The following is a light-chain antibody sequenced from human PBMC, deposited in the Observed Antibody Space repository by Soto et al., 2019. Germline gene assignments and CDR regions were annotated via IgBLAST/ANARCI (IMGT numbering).Light chain of an antibody. Sequence: EIVMTQSPASLSVSPGERATLSCRASQNVGSHLAWYQQKPGQPPRLLIYGTSSRANGVPARFSGSGSGTEFTLTITSLQSEDFAVYCCQQYNVWPPLTFGGGTKVEIK. J-gene: IGKJ4*01. CDR1: QNVGSH. CDR3: QQYNVWPPLT. V-gene: IGKV3-15*01. CDR2: GTS.